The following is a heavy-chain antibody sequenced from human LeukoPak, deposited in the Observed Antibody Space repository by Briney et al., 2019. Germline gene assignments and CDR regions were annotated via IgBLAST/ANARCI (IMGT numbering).Heavy chain of an antibody. CDR2: INHSGST. V-gene: IGHV4-34*01. CDR3: ARRCGYSYGHFDY. J-gene: IGHJ4*02. CDR1: GGSISSYY. Sequence: PSETLSLTCTVSGGSISSYYWSWIRQPPGKGLEWIGEINHSGSTNYNPSLKSRVTISVDTSKNQFSLKLSSVTAADTAVYYCARRCGYSYGHFDYWGQGTLVTVSS. D-gene: IGHD5-18*01.